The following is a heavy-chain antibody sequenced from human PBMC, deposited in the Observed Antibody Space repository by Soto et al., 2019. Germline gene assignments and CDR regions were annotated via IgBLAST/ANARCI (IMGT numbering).Heavy chain of an antibody. J-gene: IGHJ5*02. CDR3: ARAQYSSGYNWFDP. V-gene: IGHV1-69*13. D-gene: IGHD6-19*01. CDR1: GGSISIYA. CDR2: IIPIFGTA. Sequence: GALVKVYCKAAGGSISIYAISWVRQAHGQGLEWMGGIIPIFGTANYAQKFQGRVTITADESTSTAYMELSSLRSGDTAVYYCARAQYSSGYNWFDPWGQGTLVTVPQ.